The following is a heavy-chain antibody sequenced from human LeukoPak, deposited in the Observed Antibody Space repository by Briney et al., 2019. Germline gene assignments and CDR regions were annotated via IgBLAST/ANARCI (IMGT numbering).Heavy chain of an antibody. CDR3: ATASYYDSRGYYPIIYYLDF. V-gene: IGHV3-23*01. D-gene: IGHD3-22*01. CDR1: GFTFSSYA. J-gene: IGHJ4*02. Sequence: GGSLRLSCAASGFTFSSYAMSWVRQAPGKGLEWVSAISGSGGSTYYADSVKGRFTISRDNPKNTLYLQMNRLRAEDTAVYYRATASYYDSRGYYPIIYYLDFWGQGTLVTVSS. CDR2: ISGSGGST.